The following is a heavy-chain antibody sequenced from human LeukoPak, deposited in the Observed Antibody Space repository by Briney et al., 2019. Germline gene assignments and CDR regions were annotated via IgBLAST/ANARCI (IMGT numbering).Heavy chain of an antibody. J-gene: IGHJ4*02. D-gene: IGHD4-23*01. CDR2: IIPIFGTA. V-gene: IGHV1-69*13. CDR1: GGTFSSYA. Sequence: SVEVSCKASGGTFSSYAISWVRQAPGQGLEWMGGIIPIFGTANYAQKFQGRVTITADESTSTAYMELSSLRSEDTAVYYCARDYGGNSGSFDYWGQGTLVTVSS. CDR3: ARDYGGNSGSFDY.